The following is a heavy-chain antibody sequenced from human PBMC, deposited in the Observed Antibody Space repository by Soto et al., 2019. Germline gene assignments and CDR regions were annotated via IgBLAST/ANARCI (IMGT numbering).Heavy chain of an antibody. Sequence: PSETLSLTSTVFDGSISSYYWSWIRQPPGKGLEWIGYIYHSGSTYYNASLKSRVTISVDRSKNQFSLKLSSVTAADTAVYYCGRGEYANALDIWGQGTMVTVSS. CDR1: DGSISSYY. CDR2: IYHSGST. J-gene: IGHJ3*02. V-gene: IGHV4-59*04. D-gene: IGHD3-10*01. CDR3: GRGEYANALDI.